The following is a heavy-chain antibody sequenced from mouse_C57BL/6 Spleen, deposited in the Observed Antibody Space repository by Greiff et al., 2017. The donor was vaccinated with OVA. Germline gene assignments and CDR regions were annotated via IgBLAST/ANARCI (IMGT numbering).Heavy chain of an antibody. V-gene: IGHV1-26*01. Sequence: VQLQQSGPELVKPGASVKISCKASGYTFTDYYMNWVKQSHGKSLEWIGDINPNNGGTSYNQKFKGKATLTVDKSSSTAYMELRSLTSEDSAVYYCASSGTSFDYWGQGTTLTGSS. J-gene: IGHJ2*01. CDR1: GYTFTDYY. CDR2: INPNNGGT. D-gene: IGHD4-1*01. CDR3: ASSGTSFDY.